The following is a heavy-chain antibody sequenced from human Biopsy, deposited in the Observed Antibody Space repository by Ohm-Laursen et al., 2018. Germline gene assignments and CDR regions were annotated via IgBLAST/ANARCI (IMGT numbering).Heavy chain of an antibody. CDR2: FAPENGKT. J-gene: IGHJ4*02. D-gene: IGHD1-1*01. V-gene: IGHV1-24*01. CDR1: GHILNELS. Sequence: ASVKASCQVYGHILNELSMDWVRQVPGKGLEWIGGFAPENGKTVYAQNFQARVSLTEDASTDTAYMELRSLRSEDTAVYYCAADINVWNVNYWGQGTQVTVSS. CDR3: AADINVWNVNY.